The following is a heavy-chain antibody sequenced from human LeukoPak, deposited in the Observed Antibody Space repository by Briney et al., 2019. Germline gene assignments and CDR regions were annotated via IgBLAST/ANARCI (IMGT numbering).Heavy chain of an antibody. D-gene: IGHD5-24*01. CDR2: FDPEDGET. CDR1: GYTLTELS. V-gene: IGHV1-24*01. CDR3: ATDLNGSEMATKKFDY. J-gene: IGHJ4*02. Sequence: GASVKVSCKVSGYTLTELSMHWVRQAPGKGLEWMGGFDPEDGETIYAQKFQGRVTMTEDTSTDTAYMELSSLRSEDTAVYYCATDLNGSEMATKKFDYWGQGTLVTVSS.